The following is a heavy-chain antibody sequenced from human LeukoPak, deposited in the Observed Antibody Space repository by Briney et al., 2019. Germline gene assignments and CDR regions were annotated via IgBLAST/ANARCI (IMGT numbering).Heavy chain of an antibody. J-gene: IGHJ4*02. D-gene: IGHD3-22*01. CDR2: INTYNGNA. Sequence: ASVKVSCKASGYTFTSYGISWVRQAPGQGLEWMGWINTYNGNANYEQKLQGRVTMTTDTSTSTAYMELRSLRSDDTAVYYCARDCYDSSGYPWGQGTLVTVSS. CDR3: ARDCYDSSGYP. CDR1: GYTFTSYG. V-gene: IGHV1-18*01.